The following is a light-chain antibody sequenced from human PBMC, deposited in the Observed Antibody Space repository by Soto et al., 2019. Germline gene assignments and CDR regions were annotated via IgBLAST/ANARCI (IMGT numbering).Light chain of an antibody. CDR1: RSDVGGYNY. J-gene: IGLJ2*01. CDR3: SSYTSSSTLV. Sequence: QSALTQPASVSGSPGQSITISCTGTRSDVGGYNYVSWYQQHPGKAPKLIIYEVSNRPSGVSIRFSGSKSGNAASLTISGLQAEDEADYYCSSYTSSSTLVFGGGTKLTVL. V-gene: IGLV2-14*01. CDR2: EVS.